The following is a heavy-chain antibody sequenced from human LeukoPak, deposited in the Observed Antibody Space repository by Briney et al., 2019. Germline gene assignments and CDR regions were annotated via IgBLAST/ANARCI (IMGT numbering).Heavy chain of an antibody. Sequence: ASVKVSCKASGYTFTGYYMHWVRQAPGQGLEWMGRISPNSGGTNYAQKFQGRVTMTRDTSISTAYMELSRLRSDDTAVYYCARGGNYDFWRGYYWGQGTLVTVSS. D-gene: IGHD3-3*01. CDR3: ARGGNYDFWRGYY. J-gene: IGHJ4*02. CDR1: GYTFTGYY. CDR2: ISPNSGGT. V-gene: IGHV1-2*06.